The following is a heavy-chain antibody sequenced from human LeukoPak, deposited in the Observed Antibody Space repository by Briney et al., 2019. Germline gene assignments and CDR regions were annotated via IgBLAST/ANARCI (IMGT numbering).Heavy chain of an antibody. CDR1: GGSISSYF. D-gene: IGHD6-13*01. CDR2: IYYSGST. CDR3: AREGSSWSKGPNWFDP. J-gene: IGHJ5*02. V-gene: IGHV4-59*01. Sequence: SETLSLTRTVSGGSISSYFWSWIRQPPGKGLEWIGYIYYSGSTNYNPSLKSRVTISVDTTKNQFSLKLSSVTAADTAVYYCAREGSSWSKGPNWFDPWGQGTLVTVSS.